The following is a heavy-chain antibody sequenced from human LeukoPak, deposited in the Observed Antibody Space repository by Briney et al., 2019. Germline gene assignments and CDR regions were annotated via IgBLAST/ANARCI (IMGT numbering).Heavy chain of an antibody. V-gene: IGHV4-39*01. CDR2: IYYSGST. CDR3: SRHEGGERHYDILTGYPFDY. Sequence: SETLSLTCTVSSGSISNSNYYWGWIRQPPGKGLEWIGSIYYSGSTYYNPSLKSRVTITVDTSKNQFSLKLSSVTAADTAVYYCSRHEGGERHYDILTGYPFDYWGQGTLVTVSS. CDR1: SGSISNSNYY. D-gene: IGHD3-9*01. J-gene: IGHJ4*02.